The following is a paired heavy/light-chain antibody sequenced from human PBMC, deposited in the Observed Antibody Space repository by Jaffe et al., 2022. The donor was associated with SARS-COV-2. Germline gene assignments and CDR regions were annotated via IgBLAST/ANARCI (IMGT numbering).Heavy chain of an antibody. J-gene: IGHJ6*02. D-gene: IGHD3-3*01. CDR3: ARDQEASDFWSAYYYYYYGMDV. Sequence: QVQLVQSGAEVKKPGASVKVSCKASGYTFTSYAMHWVRQAPGQRLEWMGWINAGNGNTKYSQKFQGRVTITRDTSASTAYMELSSLRSEDTAVYYCARDQEASDFWSAYYYYYYGMDVWGQGTTVTVSS. V-gene: IGHV1-3*01. CDR1: GYTFTSYA. CDR2: INAGNGNT.
Light chain of an antibody. CDR2: DAS. Sequence: EIVLTQSPATLSLSPGERATLSCRASQSVSSYLAWYQQKPGQAPRLLIYDASNRATGIPARFSGSGSGTDFTLTISSLEPEDFAVYYCQQRSNWPRVTFGGGTKVEIK. CDR1: QSVSSY. CDR3: QQRSNWPRVT. J-gene: IGKJ4*01. V-gene: IGKV3-11*01.